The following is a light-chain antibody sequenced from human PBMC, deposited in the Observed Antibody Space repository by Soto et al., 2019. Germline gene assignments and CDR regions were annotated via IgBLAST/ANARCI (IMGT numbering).Light chain of an antibody. CDR3: QSFDRAPSGVYV. CDR2: GNN. Sequence: QSVLTQPPSVSGAPGQRVTISCTGSSSNIGAGYAVHWFQQLPGIAPKLLIFGNNNRPSGVPDRFSGSKSGTSASLAITGLQAEDEGDYYCQSFDRAPSGVYVFGTGTKVTVL. J-gene: IGLJ1*01. V-gene: IGLV1-40*01. CDR1: SSNIGAGYA.